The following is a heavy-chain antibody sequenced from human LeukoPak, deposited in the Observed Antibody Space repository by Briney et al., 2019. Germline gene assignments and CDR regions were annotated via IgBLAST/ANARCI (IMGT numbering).Heavy chain of an antibody. Sequence: GGSLRLSCAASGFSFISYAMSWVRQAPGKGLEWVSAINNDGDSTYSADSVKGRFTVSRDNSKNTLYLQMNSLRAEDAAVYYCAQQVGYCSSGNCYFTYWGQGTLVTVSS. D-gene: IGHD2-15*01. V-gene: IGHV3-23*01. CDR1: GFSFISYA. J-gene: IGHJ1*01. CDR3: AQQVGYCSSGNCYFTY. CDR2: INNDGDST.